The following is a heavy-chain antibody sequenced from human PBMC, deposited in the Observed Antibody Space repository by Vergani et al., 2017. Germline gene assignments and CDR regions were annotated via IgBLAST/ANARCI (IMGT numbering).Heavy chain of an antibody. CDR3: ARDSSGAEYSWFDP. J-gene: IGHJ5*02. Sequence: QVQLVQSGAEVKKPGSSVKVSCKASGGTFSSYAISWVRQAPGQGLEWMGRIIPILGIANYAQKFQGRGTITADKSTSTAYMELSSLRSEDTAVYYCARDSSGAEYSWFDPWGQGTLVTVSS. CDR1: GGTFSSYA. V-gene: IGHV1-69*04. D-gene: IGHD3-22*01. CDR2: IIPILGIA.